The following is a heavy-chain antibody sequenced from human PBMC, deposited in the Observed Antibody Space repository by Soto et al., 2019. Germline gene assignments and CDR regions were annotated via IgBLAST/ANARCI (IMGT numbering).Heavy chain of an antibody. CDR2: IIPTFGTA. CDR3: ARERRVVVVAADAFDI. CDR1: GGTFSSYA. J-gene: IGHJ3*02. D-gene: IGHD2-15*01. V-gene: IGHV1-69*01. Sequence: QVQLVQSGAEVKKPGSSVKVSCKASGGTFSSYAISWVRQAPGQGLEWMGGIIPTFGTANYAQKFQGRVTITADESTSTAYMELSSLRSEDTAVYYCARERRVVVVAADAFDIWGQGTMVTVSS.